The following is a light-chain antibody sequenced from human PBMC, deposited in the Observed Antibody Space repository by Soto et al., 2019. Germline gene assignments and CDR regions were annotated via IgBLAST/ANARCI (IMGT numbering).Light chain of an antibody. CDR3: QQRRNWPT. J-gene: IGKJ4*01. V-gene: IGKV3-11*01. CDR2: DAS. CDR1: QSVSNY. Sequence: IVLTQSPATLSLSPGERATLSSRASQSVSNYLAWYQQKPGQAPRLLIYDASRRATGIPARFSGSGSATEFTLTISSLEPEDFAVYYCQQRRNWPTFGGGTKVDIK.